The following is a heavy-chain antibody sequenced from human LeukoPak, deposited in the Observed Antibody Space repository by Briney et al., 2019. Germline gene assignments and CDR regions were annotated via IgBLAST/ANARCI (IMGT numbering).Heavy chain of an antibody. CDR1: GYTFTSYG. Sequence: ASVKVSCKASGYTFTSYGISWVRQAPGQGLEWMGWISAYNGNTNYAQKLQGRVTMTTDTSTSTAYMELRSLRSDDTAVYYCARGYYDFWSGPGAFDIWGQGTMVTVSS. CDR2: ISAYNGNT. CDR3: ARGYYDFWSGPGAFDI. J-gene: IGHJ3*02. V-gene: IGHV1-18*01. D-gene: IGHD3-3*01.